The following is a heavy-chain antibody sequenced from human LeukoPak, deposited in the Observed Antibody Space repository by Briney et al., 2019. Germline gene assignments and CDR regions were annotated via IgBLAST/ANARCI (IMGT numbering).Heavy chain of an antibody. V-gene: IGHV3-23*01. CDR3: AKAMTSSTYYFDS. J-gene: IGHJ4*02. CDR1: GFTFRSYA. D-gene: IGHD3-9*01. CDR2: ISLNDGST. Sequence: GGSLRLSCTASGFTFRSYAMNWVRQAPGKGLEWVSVISLNDGSTYYADSVRGRFTISRDNSKNTLFLQMNGLRAEDTAIYYCAKAMTSSTYYFDSWGQGTLVTVSS.